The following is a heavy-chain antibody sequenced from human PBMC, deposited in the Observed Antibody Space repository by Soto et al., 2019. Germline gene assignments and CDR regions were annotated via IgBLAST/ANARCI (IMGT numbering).Heavy chain of an antibody. CDR3: VTDEGEGSYGYFYYYGMDV. D-gene: IGHD3-16*01. CDR1: GFTFTSSA. J-gene: IGHJ6*02. Sequence: SVKVSCKASGFTFTSSAVQWVRQARGQRLEWIGWIVVGSGNTNYAQKFQERVTITRDMSTSTAYMELSSLRAEDMAVYYCVTDEGEGSYGYFYYYGMDVWGQGTTVTVSS. CDR2: IVVGSGNT. V-gene: IGHV1-58*01.